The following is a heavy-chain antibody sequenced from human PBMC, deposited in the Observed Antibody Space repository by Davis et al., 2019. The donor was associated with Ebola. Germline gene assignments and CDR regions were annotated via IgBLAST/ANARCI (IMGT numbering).Heavy chain of an antibody. CDR3: ARGILVYAIPTYYYYMDV. V-gene: IGHV4-59*01. CDR1: GGSISSYY. Sequence: MPGGPLRPSFTVPGGSISSYYWSWIRQPPGKGLEWIGYIYYSGSTNYNPSLKSRVTISVDTSKNQFSLMLSSVTAADTAVYYCARGILVYAIPTYYYYMDVWGKGTTVTVSS. CDR2: IYYSGST. D-gene: IGHD2-8*01. J-gene: IGHJ6*03.